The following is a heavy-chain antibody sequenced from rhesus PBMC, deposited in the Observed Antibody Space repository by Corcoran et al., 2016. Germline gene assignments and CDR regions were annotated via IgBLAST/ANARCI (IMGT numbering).Heavy chain of an antibody. CDR3: ARFLYNWGWYYFDY. CDR2: ISYSGTT. V-gene: IGHV4-122*02. CDR1: GCARNSGHYC. D-gene: IGHD6-31*01. J-gene: IGHJ4*01. Sequence: QVQLQESGPGLVKPSETLSLNCAVSGCARNSGHYCWTCSRQPTRKGLECIGHISYSGTTTSNPSLKSRISISKTTSNNRFTLILNSGTAADTAVYYCARFLYNWGWYYFDYWGQGVLVTVSS.